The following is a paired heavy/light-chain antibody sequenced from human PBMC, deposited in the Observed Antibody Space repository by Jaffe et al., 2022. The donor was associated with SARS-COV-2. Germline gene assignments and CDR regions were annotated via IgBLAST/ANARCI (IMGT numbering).Light chain of an antibody. J-gene: IGKJ4*01. Sequence: DIQMTQSPSSLSASVGDRVTITCRASQSISSYLNWYQQKPGKAPKLLIYAASSLQSGVPSRFSGSGSGTDFTLTISSLQPEDFATYYCQQSYSTLFTFGGGTKVEIK. CDR1: QSISSY. CDR3: QQSYSTLFT. V-gene: IGKV1-39*01. CDR2: AAS.
Heavy chain of an antibody. D-gene: IGHD3-22*01. V-gene: IGHV3-33*01. CDR1: GFTFSSYG. J-gene: IGHJ3*02. Sequence: QVQLVESGGGVVQPGRSLRLSCAASGFTFSSYGMHWVRQAPGKGLEWVAVIWYDGSNKYYADSVKGRFTISRDNSKNTLYLQMNSLRAEDTAVYYCARSYYYDSSGTDQPNDAFDIWGQGTMVTVSS. CDR2: IWYDGSNK. CDR3: ARSYYYDSSGTDQPNDAFDI.